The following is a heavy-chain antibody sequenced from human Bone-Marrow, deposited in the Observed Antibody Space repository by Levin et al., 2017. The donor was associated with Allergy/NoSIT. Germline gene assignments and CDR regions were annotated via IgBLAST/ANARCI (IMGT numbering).Heavy chain of an antibody. D-gene: IGHD3/OR15-3a*01. CDR3: ARSIIIYGGSGRFDP. CDR2: IDYSGVT. Sequence: SETLSLTCTVSGDSVNNYYWNWIRQSPGKGLEYIGYIDYSGVTYYNPSLKSRVTISLDRSRNQFSLNLVSVTAADTAVYFCARSIIIYGGSGRFDPWGQGALVTVSS. CDR1: GDSVNNYY. J-gene: IGHJ5*02. V-gene: IGHV4-59*02.